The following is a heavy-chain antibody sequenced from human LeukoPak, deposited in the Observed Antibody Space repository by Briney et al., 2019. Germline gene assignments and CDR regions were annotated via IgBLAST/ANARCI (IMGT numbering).Heavy chain of an antibody. CDR1: GFTFSDYY. CDR2: ISSSGSTI. V-gene: IGHV3-11*04. Sequence: GGSLRLSCAASGFTFSDYYMSWIRQAPGKGLECVPYISSSGSTIYYTDSVKGRFTISRDNAKNSLYLQMNSLRAEDTAVYFCARDSAPSIASRPYPDYWGQGTLVTVSS. J-gene: IGHJ4*02. CDR3: ARDSAPSIASRPYPDY. D-gene: IGHD6-6*01.